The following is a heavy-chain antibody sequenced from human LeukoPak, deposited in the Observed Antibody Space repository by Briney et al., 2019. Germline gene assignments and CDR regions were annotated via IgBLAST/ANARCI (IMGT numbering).Heavy chain of an antibody. CDR1: GFTFSIYS. J-gene: IGHJ5*02. CDR3: AGDGCPSTTCYTSWFDP. CDR2: ISTSGDYV. D-gene: IGHD2-2*01. V-gene: IGHV3-21*01. Sequence: GGSLRLSCAASGFTFSIYSTNWVRQAPGKGLEWVSFISTSGDYVYYADSVKGRFTISRDNAQNSLYLQMNSLRAEDTGVYYCAGDGCPSTTCYTSWFDPWGQGTLVTVSS.